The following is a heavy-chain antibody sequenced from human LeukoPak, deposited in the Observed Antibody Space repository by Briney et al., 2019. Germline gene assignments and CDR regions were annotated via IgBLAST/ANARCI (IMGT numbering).Heavy chain of an antibody. V-gene: IGHV4-34*01. J-gene: IGHJ4*02. Sequence: SETLSLTCAVYGGSFSGYYWSWIRQPPGKGLEWIGEINHSGSTNYNPSLKSRVTISVDTSKNQFSLKLSSVTAADTAVYYCARGPHYYDSSGPDYWGQGTLVTVSS. CDR1: GGSFSGYY. D-gene: IGHD3-22*01. CDR2: INHSGST. CDR3: ARGPHYYDSSGPDY.